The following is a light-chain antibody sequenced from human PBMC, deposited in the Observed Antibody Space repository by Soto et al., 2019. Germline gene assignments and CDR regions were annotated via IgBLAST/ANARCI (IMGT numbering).Light chain of an antibody. CDR3: QQYNNWPWT. V-gene: IGKV3-15*01. Sequence: EIVMTQSPVTLSVSPGGRATLSCRASQSISDTLAWYQQKPGQAPRLLIHGASTRAPGFPARFSGSGSGTAFTLTISSLQSEDFAVYYCQQYNNWPWTFGQGTKVEIK. CDR2: GAS. J-gene: IGKJ1*01. CDR1: QSISDT.